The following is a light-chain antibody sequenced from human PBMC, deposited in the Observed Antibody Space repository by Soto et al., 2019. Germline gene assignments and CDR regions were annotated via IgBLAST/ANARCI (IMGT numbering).Light chain of an antibody. V-gene: IGKV3-20*01. CDR1: QSVDSQY. CDR2: AAS. Sequence: EIELTQSPGTLSLSPGETATLSCRASQSVDSQYLAWYQQKPGQAPRILIFAASSRATGIPDRFSGSGSGTDFTLTISRLEPGDFAVYYCQQYGYSSWTFGQGTKVDIK. CDR3: QQYGYSSWT. J-gene: IGKJ1*01.